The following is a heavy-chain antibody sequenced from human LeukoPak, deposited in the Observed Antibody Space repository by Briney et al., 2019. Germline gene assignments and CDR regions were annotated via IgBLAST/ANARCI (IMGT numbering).Heavy chain of an antibody. J-gene: IGHJ2*01. CDR1: GASLSSSVYY. CDR2: ISDSGST. V-gene: IGHV4-39*01. Sequence: PSETLSLTCTVSGASLSSSVYYWGWIRQPPGKGLEWIGSISDSGSTYYDTSLKSRLTISVDTSKRQFSLKLSSVTAADTALYYCARHFIAASGSNWYLDLWGRGTRVTV. CDR3: ARHFIAASGSNWYLDL. D-gene: IGHD6-13*01.